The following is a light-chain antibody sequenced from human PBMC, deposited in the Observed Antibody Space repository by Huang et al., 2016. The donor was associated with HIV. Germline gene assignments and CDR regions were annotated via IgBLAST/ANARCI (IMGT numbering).Light chain of an antibody. J-gene: IGKJ2*01. CDR3: QQYYTTPYT. CDR2: GAS. Sequence: DIVVTQSPDSLAVSLGVRATITCKTSQRVSYSSNNKHYVSWYQQKPRQTPRLIIYGASTRESGVPDRFSGSGSGIDFTLTISNRQAEDVAVYYCQQYYTTPYTFGQGTKLEI. V-gene: IGKV4-1*01. CDR1: QRVSYSSNNKHY.